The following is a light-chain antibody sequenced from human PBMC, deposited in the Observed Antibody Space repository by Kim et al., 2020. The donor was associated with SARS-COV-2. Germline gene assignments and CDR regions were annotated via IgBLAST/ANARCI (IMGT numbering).Light chain of an antibody. J-gene: IGLJ2*01. V-gene: IGLV1-44*01. CDR3: AAWDDSLNGPV. CDR2: NNN. Sequence: GERVTRPCSGSSSNSGSNSVNWYQRLPGPAPNLLIYNNNQRPSGVPDRFSGSKSDTSTSLAISGLQSEDEADYYCAAWDDSLNGPVFGGGTQLTVL. CDR1: SSNSGSNS.